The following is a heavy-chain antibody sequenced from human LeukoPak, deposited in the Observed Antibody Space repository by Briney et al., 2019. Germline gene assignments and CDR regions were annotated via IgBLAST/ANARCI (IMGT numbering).Heavy chain of an antibody. CDR1: GGSISSYD. Sequence: SETLSLTCTVSGGSISSYDWSWIRQPAGKGLEWIGRIYTSGSTNYNPSLKSRVTMSVDTSKNQFSLKLSSVTAADTAVYYCAREVVVVPAARKNAFDIWGQGTMVTVSS. CDR3: AREVVVVPAARKNAFDI. D-gene: IGHD2-2*01. CDR2: IYTSGST. J-gene: IGHJ3*02. V-gene: IGHV4-4*07.